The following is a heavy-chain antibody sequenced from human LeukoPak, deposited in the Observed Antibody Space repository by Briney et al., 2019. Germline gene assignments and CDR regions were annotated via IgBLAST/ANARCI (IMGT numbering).Heavy chain of an antibody. V-gene: IGHV4-34*09. CDR2: INHSGST. Sequence: PSETLSLTCAVYGGSFSGYYWSWIRQPPGKGLEWIGEINHSGSTYYNPSLKSRVTISVDTSKNQFSLKLSSVTAADTAVYYCASGGSSGSPDYWGQGTLVTVSS. CDR3: ASGGSSGSPDY. J-gene: IGHJ4*02. CDR1: GGSFSGYY. D-gene: IGHD3-22*01.